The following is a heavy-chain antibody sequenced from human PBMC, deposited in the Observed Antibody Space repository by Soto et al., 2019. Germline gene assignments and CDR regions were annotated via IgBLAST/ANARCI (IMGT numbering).Heavy chain of an antibody. D-gene: IGHD3-3*01. Sequence: GESLKISCNGSGYSFTNYWIGLVLQMPGKGLEWMGIIYPGDSDTIYSPPFQGQVTISADKSISTAYLQWSSLKASDTAMYYCARHGAPSFWSGYYKGYYYYYGMDVWGQGTTVTVSS. CDR1: GYSFTNYW. V-gene: IGHV5-51*01. CDR3: ARHGAPSFWSGYYKGYYYYYGMDV. J-gene: IGHJ6*02. CDR2: IYPGDSDT.